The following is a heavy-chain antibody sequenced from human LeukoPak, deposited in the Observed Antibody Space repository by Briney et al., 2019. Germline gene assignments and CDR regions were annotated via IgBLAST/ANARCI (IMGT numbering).Heavy chain of an antibody. Sequence: SETLSLTCAVSDESFSGYYWNWIRQPPGRGLEWIGEINYSGSTQYHPSLKSRVSMSVDKSKKQVSLKLSSVTVADTAVYYCAREGRGGHNFDYWGHGTLAIVSS. CDR2: INYSGST. CDR1: DESFSGYY. D-gene: IGHD2-15*01. V-gene: IGHV4-34*01. CDR3: AREGRGGHNFDY. J-gene: IGHJ4*01.